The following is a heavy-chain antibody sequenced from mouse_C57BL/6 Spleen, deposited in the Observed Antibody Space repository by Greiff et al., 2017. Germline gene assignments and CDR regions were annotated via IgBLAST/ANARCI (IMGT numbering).Heavy chain of an antibody. J-gene: IGHJ2*01. CDR3: ARVPEDCFDY. Sequence: QVQLKQPGAELVKPGASVKLSCKASGYTFTSYWMHWVKQRPGQGLEWIGMIHPNSGSTNYNEKFKSKATLTVDKSSSTAYMQLSSLTSEDSAVYYCARVPEDCFDYWGQGTTLTVSS. CDR2: IHPNSGST. CDR1: GYTFTSYW. V-gene: IGHV1-64*01.